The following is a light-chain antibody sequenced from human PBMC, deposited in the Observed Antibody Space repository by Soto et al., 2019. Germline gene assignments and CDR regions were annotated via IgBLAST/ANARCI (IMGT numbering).Light chain of an antibody. Sequence: EIFLTQSPATLSLSPGEIATLSFRASQSVSGIYLAWYQQKAGQAPRLLIYGASSRATGIPDRFSGGGSGTDFTLTISRLEPEDFAVYYCQQYGSSLWTFGRGTKVDIK. J-gene: IGKJ1*01. CDR1: QSVSGIY. CDR3: QQYGSSLWT. CDR2: GAS. V-gene: IGKV3-20*01.